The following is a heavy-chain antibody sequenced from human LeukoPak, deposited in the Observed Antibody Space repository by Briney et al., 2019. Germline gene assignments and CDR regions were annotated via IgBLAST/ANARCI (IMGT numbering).Heavy chain of an antibody. D-gene: IGHD5-12*01. J-gene: IGHJ4*02. CDR2: INPYSGGI. V-gene: IGHV1-2*02. Sequence: GASVKVSCKASGYTFTGFYIHWVRQAPGHGLEWMGWINPYSGGINYAQSFQGRVTLTRDTSISTAYMELSSLRSDDTAIYYCARDKALDIVGTTADYWAQGTLVTVSS. CDR3: ARDKALDIVGTTADY. CDR1: GYTFTGFY.